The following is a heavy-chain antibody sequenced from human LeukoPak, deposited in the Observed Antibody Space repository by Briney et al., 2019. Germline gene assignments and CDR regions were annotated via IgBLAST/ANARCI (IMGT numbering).Heavy chain of an antibody. Sequence: GESLQISCKGSGYSFTSYWIGWLRQMPGKGLEWMGVIYPGDSDTTYSPSFQGQVTISADKSNNTAYLQWSSLKASDTATYYCARRAYYNYGLDVWGQGTTVTVSS. CDR3: ARRAYYNYGLDV. V-gene: IGHV5-51*01. CDR1: GYSFTSYW. J-gene: IGHJ6*02. CDR2: IYPGDSDT.